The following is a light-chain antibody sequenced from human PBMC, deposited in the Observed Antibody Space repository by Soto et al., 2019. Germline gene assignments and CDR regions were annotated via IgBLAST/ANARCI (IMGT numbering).Light chain of an antibody. V-gene: IGKV1-5*01. Sequence: DIQMTQSPSTLSASVGDRVTITCRASETISSWLAWYQQKEGKAPKLLMYDASTLESGVPPRFSGSRSGTEFTLTISSLQPDDCGTYYCRQYHSFFSVTFGQGTRVEIK. CDR3: RQYHSFFSVT. CDR2: DAS. J-gene: IGKJ1*01. CDR1: ETISSW.